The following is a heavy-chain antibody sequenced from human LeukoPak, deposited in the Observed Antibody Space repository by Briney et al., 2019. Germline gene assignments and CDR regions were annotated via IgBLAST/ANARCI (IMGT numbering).Heavy chain of an antibody. Sequence: ASVKVSCKASGYTFTSYGISWVRQAPGQGLEWMGWISAYYGNTNYAQKLQGRVTMTTDTSTSTAYMELRSLRSDDTAVYYCARDIVVVPAAIFRYFDYWGQGTLVTVSS. CDR1: GYTFTSYG. V-gene: IGHV1-18*01. D-gene: IGHD2-2*02. J-gene: IGHJ4*02. CDR3: ARDIVVVPAAIFRYFDY. CDR2: ISAYYGNT.